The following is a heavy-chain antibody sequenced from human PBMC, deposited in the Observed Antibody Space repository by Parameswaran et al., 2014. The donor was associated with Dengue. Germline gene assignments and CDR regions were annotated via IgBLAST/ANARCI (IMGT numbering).Heavy chain of an antibody. CDR2: IRSSGATK. D-gene: IGHD3-16*01. V-gene: IGHV3-48*01. CDR3: TLGGFDY. J-gene: IGHJ4*02. Sequence: VRQMPGKGLEWVSYIRSSGATKYYADSVKGRFTISRDNAKNSLYLQMHSLRVEDTAVYYCTLGGFDYWGQGTLLSVSS.